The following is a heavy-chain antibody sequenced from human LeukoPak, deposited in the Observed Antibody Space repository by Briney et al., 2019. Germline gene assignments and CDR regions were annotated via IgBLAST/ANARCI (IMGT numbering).Heavy chain of an antibody. CDR2: ISSSGSTI. V-gene: IGHV3-48*03. CDR1: GFTFSSYE. J-gene: IGHJ4*02. D-gene: IGHD3-9*01. Sequence: PGGSLRLSCAASGFTFSSYEMNWVRQAPGKGLEWVSYISSSGSTIYYADSVKGRFTISRDNAKNSLYLQMNSLRAEDTAVYYCARGGTRHYDILTGYYLITHYFDYWVQGTLVTVSS. CDR3: ARGGTRHYDILTGYYLITHYFDY.